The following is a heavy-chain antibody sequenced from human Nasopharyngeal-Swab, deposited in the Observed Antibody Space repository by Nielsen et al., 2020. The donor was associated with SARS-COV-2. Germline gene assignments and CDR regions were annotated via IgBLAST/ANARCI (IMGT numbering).Heavy chain of an antibody. CDR2: IIPSFGTA. CDR1: GGTFNNYG. V-gene: IGHV1-69*13. J-gene: IGHJ3*02. D-gene: IGHD3-16*01. CDR3: ARDLSSAYNDRDTFDI. Sequence: SVTVSCKASGGTFNNYGISWVRQAPGQGLEWMGGIIPSFGTANHALKFQGRVTITADESTRTAYMELSSLRSEDTAVYYCARDLSSAYNDRDTFDIWGQGTVVTVAS.